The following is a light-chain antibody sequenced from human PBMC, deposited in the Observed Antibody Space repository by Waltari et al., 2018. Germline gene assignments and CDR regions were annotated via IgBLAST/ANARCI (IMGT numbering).Light chain of an antibody. CDR3: HQFYSSPWT. CDR2: WAS. Sequence: DIVMTQSPDSLAVSLGERATINCKSSQSILYSSNNQNYLTWYQQKPGQPPKLHVYWASTRESGVPDRFSGSGSGTDFTLTISSLQAEDVAVYYCHQFYSSPWTFGQGTKVEIK. CDR1: QSILYSSNNQNY. V-gene: IGKV4-1*01. J-gene: IGKJ1*01.